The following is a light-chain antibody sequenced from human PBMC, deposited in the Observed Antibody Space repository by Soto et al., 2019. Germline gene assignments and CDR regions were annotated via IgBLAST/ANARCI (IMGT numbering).Light chain of an antibody. Sequence: DIVMTQSPDSLAVSLGERATINCKSSQSVLYSSNNKNYLAWYQQKPGQPPKLLIYWASARESGVPDRFSGNGYETAFTLTASRLQAEDPAVNYYQQYYRTPQTFGQGTKVEIK. CDR3: QQYYRTPQT. CDR1: QSVLYSSNNKNY. V-gene: IGKV4-1*01. CDR2: WAS. J-gene: IGKJ1*01.